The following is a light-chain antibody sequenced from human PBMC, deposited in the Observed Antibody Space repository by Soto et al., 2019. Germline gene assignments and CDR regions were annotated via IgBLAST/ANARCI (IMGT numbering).Light chain of an antibody. J-gene: IGKJ1*01. CDR2: DAS. V-gene: IGKV1-5*01. CDR3: QQYSYYRT. Sequence: DIQITQSPSSLSASVGDRVTITCRASQSISSWLAWYQQKPGKAPKLLIYDASSLESGVPSRFSGSGSGTEFTLTISSLQPDDFATYYCQQYSYYRTFGQGTKVDIK. CDR1: QSISSW.